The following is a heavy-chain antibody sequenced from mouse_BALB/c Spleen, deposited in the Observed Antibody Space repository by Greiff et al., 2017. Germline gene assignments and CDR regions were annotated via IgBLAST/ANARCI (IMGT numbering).Heavy chain of an antibody. CDR2: INPGSGGT. V-gene: IGHV1-54*03. Sequence: VKLQQSGAELVRPGTSVKVSCKASGYAFTNYLIEWVKQRPGQGLEWIGVINPGSGGTNYNEKFKGKATLTADKSSSTAYMQLSSLTSDDSAVYFCARSGGYAFDYWGQGTTLTVSS. CDR1: GYAFTNYL. CDR3: ARSGGYAFDY. J-gene: IGHJ2*01. D-gene: IGHD2-2*01.